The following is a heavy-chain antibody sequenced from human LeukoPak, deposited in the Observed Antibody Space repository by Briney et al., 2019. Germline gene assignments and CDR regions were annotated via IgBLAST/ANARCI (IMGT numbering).Heavy chain of an antibody. CDR2: ISGSGGST. CDR1: GFTFSDYY. CDR3: ARDSGRFYIDY. V-gene: IGHV3-11*01. J-gene: IGHJ4*02. Sequence: GGSLRLSCAASGFTFSDYYMSWIRQAPGKGLEWVSAISGSGGSTYYADSVKGRFTISRDNAKNSLYLQINSLRADDTAIYYCARDSGRFYIDYWGQGTLVTVSS. D-gene: IGHD5-12*01.